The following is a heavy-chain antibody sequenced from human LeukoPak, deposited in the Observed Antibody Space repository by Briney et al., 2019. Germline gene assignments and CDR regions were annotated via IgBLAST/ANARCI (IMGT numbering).Heavy chain of an antibody. CDR3: AREQNYYGSGSFLGGIDY. CDR2: MFTSGST. V-gene: IGHV4-4*07. CDR1: GVSISSYY. J-gene: IGHJ4*02. D-gene: IGHD3-10*01. Sequence: SETLSLTCSVSGVSISSYYWTWIRQSAGKGLEWIGRMFTSGSTKYSPSFESRVTMSRDASKNQFSLRLNSVTAADTAVYYCAREQNYYGSGSFLGGIDYWGQGTLVTVSS.